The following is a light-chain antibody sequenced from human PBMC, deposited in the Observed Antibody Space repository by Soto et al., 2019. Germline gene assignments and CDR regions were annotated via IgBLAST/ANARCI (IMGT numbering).Light chain of an antibody. Sequence: EIVLMQSPGTLSLSPGERATLSCRASQSFSRSFLAWYQQKPGQAPRLLLYGASTRATGIPDRFSGSGSGTDFTLSITRLEPEDFALYYCQQYASSPITFGQGTRLEIK. CDR3: QQYASSPIT. V-gene: IGKV3-20*01. CDR2: GAS. CDR1: QSFSRSF. J-gene: IGKJ5*01.